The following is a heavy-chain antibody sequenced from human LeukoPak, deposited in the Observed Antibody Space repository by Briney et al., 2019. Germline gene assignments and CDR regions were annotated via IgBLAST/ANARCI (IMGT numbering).Heavy chain of an antibody. CDR3: ARARIVGAYFDY. CDR1: GGSFSGYY. Sequence: SETLSLTCAVCGGSFSGYYWSWIRQPPGKGLEWIGEINHSGSTNYNPSLKSRVTISVDTSKNQFSLKLSSVTAADTAAYYCARARIVGAYFDYWGQGTLVTVSS. V-gene: IGHV4-34*01. CDR2: INHSGST. D-gene: IGHD1-26*01. J-gene: IGHJ4*02.